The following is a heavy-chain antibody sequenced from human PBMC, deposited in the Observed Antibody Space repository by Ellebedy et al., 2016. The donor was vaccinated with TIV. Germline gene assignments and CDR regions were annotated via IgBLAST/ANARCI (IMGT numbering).Heavy chain of an antibody. CDR3: AREYCSGGSCYYHWYLDL. J-gene: IGHJ2*01. CDR2: IIPIFGTA. V-gene: IGHV1-69*13. D-gene: IGHD2-15*01. CDR1: GGTFSSYA. Sequence: SVKVSCXASGGTFSSYAISWVRQAPGQGLEWMGGIIPIFGTANYAQKFQGRVTITADESTSTAYMELSSLRSEDTAVYYCAREYCSGGSCYYHWYLDLWGRGTLVTVSS.